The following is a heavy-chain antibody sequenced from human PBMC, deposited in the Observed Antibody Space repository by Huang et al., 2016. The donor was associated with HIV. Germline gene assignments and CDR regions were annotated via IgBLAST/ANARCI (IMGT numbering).Heavy chain of an antibody. D-gene: IGHD4-4*01. CDR3: ARLLVYSINWFDP. J-gene: IGHJ5*02. CDR1: GAFIRSSTYY. V-gene: IGHV4-39*01. Sequence: QLQLQESGPGLVKPSETLSLTCTVSGAFIRSSTYYRGWIRQPPGKGLVWIGSIYYSGNTSYNPSLKSRVTMSADTSKNQFSLRLTSVTAADTAVYYCARLLVYSINWFDPWGQGTLVTVSS. CDR2: IYYSGNT.